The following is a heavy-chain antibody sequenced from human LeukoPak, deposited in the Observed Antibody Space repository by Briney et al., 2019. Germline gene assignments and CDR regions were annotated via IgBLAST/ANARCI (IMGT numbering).Heavy chain of an antibody. J-gene: IGHJ6*03. CDR2: IQYDGSNE. CDR1: GFTVSSNS. Sequence: GGSLRLSCTVSGFTVSSNSMSWVRQAPGKGLEWVAYIQYDGSNEQYADSVKGRFSISRDSSKNILYLQMNSLRAEDTAVYYCAKDRCSNGVGCYYYYMDVWGKGTTVTISS. D-gene: IGHD2-8*01. V-gene: IGHV3-30*02. CDR3: AKDRCSNGVGCYYYYMDV.